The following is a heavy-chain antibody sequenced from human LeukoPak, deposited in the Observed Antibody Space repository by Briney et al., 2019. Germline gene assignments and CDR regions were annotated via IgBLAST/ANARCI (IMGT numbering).Heavy chain of an antibody. Sequence: GGSLRLSCAASGFTFSSYSMNWVRQAPGKGPEWVSSISSSSSYIYYADSVKGRFTISRDNAKNSLYLQMNSLRAEDTAVYYCARDVHCSSTSCYPNYYYHYMDVWGKGTTVTVSS. V-gene: IGHV3-21*01. D-gene: IGHD2-2*01. CDR1: GFTFSSYS. J-gene: IGHJ6*03. CDR2: ISSSSSYI. CDR3: ARDVHCSSTSCYPNYYYHYMDV.